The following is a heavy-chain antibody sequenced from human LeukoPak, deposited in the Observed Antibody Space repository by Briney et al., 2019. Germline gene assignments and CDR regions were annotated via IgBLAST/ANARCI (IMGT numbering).Heavy chain of an antibody. Sequence: ASVKVSCKASGYTFTTCDINWVRQVTGQGLEWMGWMNPNSGNTGYAQKFQGRVTITRNTSISTGFMELSSLRSEDTAVYYCARRAVGNSYYYMDVWGKGTTVTASS. D-gene: IGHD6-19*01. CDR3: ARRAVGNSYYYMDV. V-gene: IGHV1-8*03. CDR2: MNPNSGNT. CDR1: GYTFTTCD. J-gene: IGHJ6*03.